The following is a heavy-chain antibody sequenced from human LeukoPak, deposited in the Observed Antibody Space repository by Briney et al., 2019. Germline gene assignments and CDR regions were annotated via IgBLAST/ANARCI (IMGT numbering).Heavy chain of an antibody. J-gene: IGHJ4*02. D-gene: IGHD6-19*01. CDR2: IWYDGSNK. CDR3: ARDAAAVAEGPLYY. CDR1: GFTFSSYG. Sequence: GRSLRLSCAASGFTFSSYGMHWVRQAPGKGLEWVAVIWYDGSNKYYADSVKGRFTISRDNSKNTLYLQMNSLRAEDTAVYYCARDAAAVAEGPLYYWGQGTLVTVSS. V-gene: IGHV3-33*01.